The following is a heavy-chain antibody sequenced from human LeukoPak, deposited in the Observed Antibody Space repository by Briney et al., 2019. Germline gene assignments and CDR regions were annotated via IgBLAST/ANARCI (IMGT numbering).Heavy chain of an antibody. V-gene: IGHV5-51*01. CDR3: ARQSYDTSGYYGGFDY. J-gene: IGHJ4*02. D-gene: IGHD3-22*01. CDR2: IYPGDSDT. Sequence: GESLKISCKGSGYSFTNYWIGWVRQMPGKGLEWMGIIYPGDSDTRYSPSFQGQVTISGNKSISTAYLQWRSLKASDTAMYYCARQSYDTSGYYGGFDYWAQGTLVTVSS. CDR1: GYSFTNYW.